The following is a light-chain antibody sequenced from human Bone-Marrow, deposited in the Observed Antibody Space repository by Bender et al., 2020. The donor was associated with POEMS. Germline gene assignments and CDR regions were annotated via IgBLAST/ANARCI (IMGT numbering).Light chain of an antibody. CDR1: SGNIADNY. CDR3: QSSHAFIHRV. CDR2: END. J-gene: IGLJ3*02. Sequence: NFALSQPHSVSESPGRTVTISCTRSSGNIADNYVHWYRQRPGSSPTTVMYENDQRPSGVPDRFSGSVDRSSNSASLTISGLKSEDEADYYCQSSHAFIHRVFGGGTKLTVL. V-gene: IGLV6-57*01.